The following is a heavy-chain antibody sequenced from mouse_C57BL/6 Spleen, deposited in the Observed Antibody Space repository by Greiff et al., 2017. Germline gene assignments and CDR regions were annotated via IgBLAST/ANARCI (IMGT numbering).Heavy chain of an antibody. CDR2: IYPGSGNT. Sequence: VHLVESGAELVRPGASVKLSCKASGYTFTDYYINWVKQRPGQGLEWIARIYPGSGNTYYNEKFKGKATLTAEKSSSTAYMQLSSLTSEDSAVYFCARGDSSGGWFAYWGQGTLVTVSA. D-gene: IGHD3-2*02. CDR1: GYTFTDYY. CDR3: ARGDSSGGWFAY. V-gene: IGHV1-76*01. J-gene: IGHJ3*01.